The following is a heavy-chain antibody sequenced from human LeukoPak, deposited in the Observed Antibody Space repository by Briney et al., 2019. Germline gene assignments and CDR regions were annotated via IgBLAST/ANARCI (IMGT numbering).Heavy chain of an antibody. Sequence: PGRTLTLSCAASGFTFTIYSMNWVRQAPGKGLEWVSYISSSSSYIYYADSGKDRFTIARDKATHSMYMQMNCLTATDQAVYYCARGKPSVVVINEGFDYWGQGTLVTVSS. CDR1: GFTFTIYS. J-gene: IGHJ4*02. CDR3: ARGKPSVVVINEGFDY. V-gene: IGHV3-21*01. D-gene: IGHD3-22*01. CDR2: ISSSSSYI.